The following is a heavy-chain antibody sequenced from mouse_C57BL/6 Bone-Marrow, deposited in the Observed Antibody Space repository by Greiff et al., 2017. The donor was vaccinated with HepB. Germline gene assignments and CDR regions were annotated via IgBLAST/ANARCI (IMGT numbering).Heavy chain of an antibody. D-gene: IGHD3-2*02. CDR3: TRGQLRPSWFAY. J-gene: IGHJ3*01. CDR2: ISSGGDYI. V-gene: IGHV5-9-1*02. CDR1: GFTFSSYA. Sequence: EVQGVESGECLVKPGGSLKLSCAASGFTFSSYAMSWVRQTPEKRLEWVAYISSGGDYIYYADTVKGRFTISRDNARNTLYLQMSSLKSEDTAMYYCTRGQLRPSWFAYWGQGTLVTVSA.